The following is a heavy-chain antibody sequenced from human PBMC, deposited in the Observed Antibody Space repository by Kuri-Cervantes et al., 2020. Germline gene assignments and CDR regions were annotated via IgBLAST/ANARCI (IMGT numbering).Heavy chain of an antibody. CDR2: ISSSGSTI. Sequence: GGSLRLSCAVYGESFSDYYMSWIRQAPGKGLEWVSYISSSGSTIYYADSVKGRFTISRDNAKNSLYLQMNSLRAEDTAVYYCARVGDNWNFFSVYSDYWGQGTLVTVSS. CDR1: GESFSDYY. V-gene: IGHV3-11*01. D-gene: IGHD1-7*01. J-gene: IGHJ4*02. CDR3: ARVGDNWNFFSVYSDY.